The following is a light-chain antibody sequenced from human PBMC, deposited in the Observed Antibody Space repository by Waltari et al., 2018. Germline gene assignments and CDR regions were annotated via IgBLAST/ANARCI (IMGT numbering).Light chain of an antibody. V-gene: IGLV1-40*01. J-gene: IGLJ3*02. CDR3: QSYDSSLSGSV. CDR2: HNF. Sequence: QSVLTQPPSVSGAPGQEVTISCTGSSSNIGAGYAVHWYQQLPETAPKLLIYHNFDRPSGVPDRFSASKSDTSASLAITGLQADDEAHYYCQSYDSSLSGSVFGGGTKLTVL. CDR1: SSNIGAGYA.